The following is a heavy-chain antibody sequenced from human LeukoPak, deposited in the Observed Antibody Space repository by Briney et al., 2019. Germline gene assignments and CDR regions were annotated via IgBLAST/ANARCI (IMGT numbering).Heavy chain of an antibody. CDR3: ARIMTQQMVFDY. V-gene: IGHV3-21*01. J-gene: IGHJ4*02. CDR1: GFTFSSYG. D-gene: IGHD6-13*01. CDR2: ISSSSSYI. Sequence: GGSLRLSCVASGFTFSSYGMNWVRQAPGKGLEWVSFISSSSSYIYYADSVKGRFTISGDNAKNSLYLQMNSLRAEDTAVYYCARIMTQQMVFDYWGQGTLVTVSS.